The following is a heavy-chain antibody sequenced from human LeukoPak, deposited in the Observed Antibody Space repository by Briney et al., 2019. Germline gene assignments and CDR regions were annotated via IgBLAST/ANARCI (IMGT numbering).Heavy chain of an antibody. CDR1: GFTFSSYG. CDR2: IWYDGSNK. J-gene: IGHJ4*02. D-gene: IGHD2-15*01. V-gene: IGHV3-33*01. Sequence: GRSRRLSCAVSGFTFSSYGMHWVRQAPGKGLEWVAVIWYDGSNKYYADSVRGRFTISRDNSKNTLYLLMNSLRAEDSAVYYCARDRTRDCSGGSCYRHYFDYWGQGTLVSVFS. CDR3: ARDRTRDCSGGSCYRHYFDY.